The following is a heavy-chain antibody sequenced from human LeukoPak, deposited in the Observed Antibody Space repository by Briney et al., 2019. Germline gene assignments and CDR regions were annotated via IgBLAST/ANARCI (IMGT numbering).Heavy chain of an antibody. Sequence: SETLSLTCAVYGGSFRGYYWSWIRQPPGKGLEWIGEINHSGSTNYNPSLKSRVTISVDTSKNQFSLKLSSVTAADTAVYYCARIEMATNHFDYWGQGTLVTVSS. D-gene: IGHD5-24*01. V-gene: IGHV4-34*01. J-gene: IGHJ4*02. CDR1: GGSFRGYY. CDR2: INHSGST. CDR3: ARIEMATNHFDY.